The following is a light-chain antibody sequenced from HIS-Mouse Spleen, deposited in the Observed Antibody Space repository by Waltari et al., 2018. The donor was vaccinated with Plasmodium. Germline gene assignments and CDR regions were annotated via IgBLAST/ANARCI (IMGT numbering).Light chain of an antibody. CDR2: EGS. CDR1: SSDVGSYYL. Sequence: QSALTQPASVSGSPGQSITIPCTGTSSDVGSYYLVSWYQQHPGKAPQLMIYEGSKRSSGVSNRFAGSKSGNTASLTISGLQAEDEADYYCCSYAGSSTFVVFGGGTKLTVL. J-gene: IGLJ2*01. V-gene: IGLV2-23*01. CDR3: CSYAGSSTFVV.